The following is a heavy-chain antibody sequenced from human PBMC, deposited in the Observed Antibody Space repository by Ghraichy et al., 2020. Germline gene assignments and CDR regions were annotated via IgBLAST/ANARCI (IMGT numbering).Heavy chain of an antibody. Sequence: ASVKVSCKASGYTFTSYDINWVRQATGQGLEWMGWMNPNSGNTGYAQKFQGRVTMTRNTSISTAYMELSSLRSEDTAVYYCARGQIVVVMYYYYMDVWGKGTTVTVSS. CDR1: GYTFTSYD. V-gene: IGHV1-8*01. J-gene: IGHJ6*03. CDR2: MNPNSGNT. CDR3: ARGQIVVVMYYYYMDV. D-gene: IGHD3-22*01.